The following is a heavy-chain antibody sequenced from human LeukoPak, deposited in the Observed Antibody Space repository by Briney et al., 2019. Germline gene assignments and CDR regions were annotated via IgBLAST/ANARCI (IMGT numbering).Heavy chain of an antibody. CDR3: ARYDYGQKGHWFDP. D-gene: IGHD4-17*01. J-gene: IGHJ5*02. Sequence: ASETLSLTCAVSGGSISSGGYSWSWIRQPPGKGLEWIGYIYYSGSTYYNPSLKSRATISVDTSKNQFSLKLSSVTAADTAVYYCARYDYGQKGHWFDPWGQGTLVTVSS. V-gene: IGHV4-30-4*07. CDR2: IYYSGST. CDR1: GGSISSGGYS.